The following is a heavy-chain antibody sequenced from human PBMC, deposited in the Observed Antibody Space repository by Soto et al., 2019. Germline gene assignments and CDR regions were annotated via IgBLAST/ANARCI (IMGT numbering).Heavy chain of an antibody. D-gene: IGHD3-22*01. CDR1: GASTSDYY. CDR2: IYTSGST. J-gene: IGHJ6*02. Sequence: SETLSLTCTVSGASTSDYYWSWIRQPAGKGLEWIGHIYTSGSTNYNPSLKSRVTMSEDMSKNQFSLKLSSVTAADTAVYYCARSVGFYDSSGYHPIYGMDVWGQGTTVTVSS. V-gene: IGHV4-4*07. CDR3: ARSVGFYDSSGYHPIYGMDV.